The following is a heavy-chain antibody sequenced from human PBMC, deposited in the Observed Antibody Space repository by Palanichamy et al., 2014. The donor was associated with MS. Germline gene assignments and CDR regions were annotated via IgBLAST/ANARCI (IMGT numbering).Heavy chain of an antibody. CDR1: GFTFSSYV. V-gene: IGHV3-23*01. J-gene: IGHJ4*02. CDR3: AKDLWIEVR. Sequence: EVQLLESGGGLVHPGGPVRLSCAVSGFTFSSYVMNWVRQAPGKGLEWVSGISGSGSSTYYADSVKGRFTISRDNSKNTLYVQMKSLRDEDTAVYHCAKDLWIEVRWGQETLVTVSS. D-gene: IGHD5-12*01. CDR2: ISGSGSST.